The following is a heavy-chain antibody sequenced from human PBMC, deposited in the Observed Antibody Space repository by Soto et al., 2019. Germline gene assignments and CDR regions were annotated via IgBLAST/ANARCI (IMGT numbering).Heavy chain of an antibody. V-gene: IGHV3-74*01. CDR2: INGDGSST. D-gene: IGHD1-7*01. CDR1: GFTFSSHW. Sequence: GGSLRLSCAASGFTFSSHWMHWVRQAPGKGLVWVSRINGDGSSTSYADSVKGRFTISRDNAKNMLFLQLDILRADDTVVYYCAGSPGLSRISGTTLGAWGQGTLVTVSS. CDR3: AGSPGLSRISGTTLGA. J-gene: IGHJ5*01.